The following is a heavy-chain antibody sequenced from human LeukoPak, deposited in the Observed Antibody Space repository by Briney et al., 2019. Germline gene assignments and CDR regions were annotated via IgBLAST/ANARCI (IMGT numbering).Heavy chain of an antibody. J-gene: IGHJ4*02. CDR2: IYSGGST. Sequence: GGSLRLSCAASEFSVGSNYMTWVRQAPGKGLEWVSLIYSGGSTYYADSVKGRFTISRDNSKNSLYLQMNSLRAEDTAVYYCARDRYSYGYSAFGYWGQGTLVTVSS. D-gene: IGHD5-18*01. CDR1: EFSVGSNY. CDR3: ARDRYSYGYSAFGY. V-gene: IGHV3-66*01.